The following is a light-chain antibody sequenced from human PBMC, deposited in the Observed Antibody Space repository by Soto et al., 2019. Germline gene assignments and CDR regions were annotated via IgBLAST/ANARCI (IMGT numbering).Light chain of an antibody. CDR3: QQFNSYPLT. CDR1: QVISSD. V-gene: IGKV1-13*02. J-gene: IGKJ5*01. CDR2: DAS. Sequence: AIQLTQSPSSLSASVGDRVTITCRASQVISSDLAWHQQKPGKAPKLLIFDASSLKSGVPSRFSGSGSGTDFTLTISNLQPEDFATYYCQQFNSYPLTFGQGTRLEIK.